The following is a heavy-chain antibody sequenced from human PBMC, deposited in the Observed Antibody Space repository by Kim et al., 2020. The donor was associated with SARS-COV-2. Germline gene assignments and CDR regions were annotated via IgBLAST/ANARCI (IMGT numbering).Heavy chain of an antibody. V-gene: IGHV1-2*06. D-gene: IGHD3-10*01. Sequence: ASVKVSCKASGYTFTGYYMHWVRQAPGQGLEWMGRINPNSGGTNYAQKFQGRVTMTRDTSISTAYMELSRLRSDDTAVYYCARAGDDGWLVRGVIVYWGQGTLVTVSS. CDR2: INPNSGGT. CDR1: GYTFTGYY. J-gene: IGHJ4*02. CDR3: ARAGDDGWLVRGVIVY.